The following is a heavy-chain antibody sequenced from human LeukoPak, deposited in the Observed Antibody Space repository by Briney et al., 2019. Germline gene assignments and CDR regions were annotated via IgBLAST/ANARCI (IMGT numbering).Heavy chain of an antibody. V-gene: IGHV5-51*01. CDR2: IYPGDSDT. CDR1: GCGFTNYC. D-gene: IGHD6-13*01. Sequence: GAALLISSYGAGCGFTNYCIGWVRLLPAKGLGWMGIIYPGDSDTRYGPSFQGQGTISADKSIATAYLQWSSLKASDTAIYYCARHLGHSSSWYGGYWGQGTLVTVSS. CDR3: ARHLGHSSSWYGGY. J-gene: IGHJ4*02.